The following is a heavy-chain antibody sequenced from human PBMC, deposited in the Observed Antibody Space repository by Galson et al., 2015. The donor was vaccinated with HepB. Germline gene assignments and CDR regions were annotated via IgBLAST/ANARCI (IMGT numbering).Heavy chain of an antibody. CDR1: GFTFDNYG. V-gene: IGHV3-30*18. J-gene: IGHJ6*02. Sequence: SLRLSCAASGFTFDNYGIHWVRQAPGKGLEWVAGISYDGSNKYYGDSVRGRFTISRDTSKNTVNLQMNSLRAEDTAVYFCAKETGKWSGYYMTYYFGMDVWAKGPRSPSP. D-gene: IGHD3-3*01. CDR3: AKETGKWSGYYMTYYFGMDV. CDR2: ISYDGSNK.